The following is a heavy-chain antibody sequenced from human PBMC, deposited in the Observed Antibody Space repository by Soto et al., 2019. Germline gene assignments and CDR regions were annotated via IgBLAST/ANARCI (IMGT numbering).Heavy chain of an antibody. CDR2: INPSRGTT. CDR3: ARDGSGYYYGSFDY. D-gene: IGHD3-22*01. V-gene: IGHV1-46*01. CDR1: GYTFTAYH. J-gene: IGHJ4*02. Sequence: ASVKVSCKASGYTFTAYHVHWVRQAPGQGLELIGIINPSRGTTSYTQRFQGRVTMTRDTSASTVYMELSSLRSEDTAMYYCARDGSGYYYGSFDYWGQGTLVTVSS.